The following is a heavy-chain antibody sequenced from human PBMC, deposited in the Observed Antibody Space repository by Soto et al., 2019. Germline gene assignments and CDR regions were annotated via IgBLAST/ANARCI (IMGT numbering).Heavy chain of an antibody. V-gene: IGHV3-15*01. CDR2: IKSKTDGGTT. CDR3: TTQGGSYSCFDY. CDR1: GLTVSSND. D-gene: IGHD1-26*01. Sequence: SGGSLRLSCAASGLTVSSNDMSWVRQAPGKGLEWVGRIKSKTDGGTTDYAAPVKGRFTISRDDSKNTLYLQMNSLKTEDTAVYYCTTQGGSYSCFDYWGQGTLVTVSS. J-gene: IGHJ4*02.